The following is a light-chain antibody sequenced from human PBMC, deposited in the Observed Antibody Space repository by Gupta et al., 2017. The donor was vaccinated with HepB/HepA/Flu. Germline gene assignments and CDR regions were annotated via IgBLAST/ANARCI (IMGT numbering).Light chain of an antibody. CDR3: QKYSTPCT. Sequence: DIQMTQSPSSLSASVGDRVTITCRASQGISNYLAWYQQKPGKIPQLLIYGASTGKSGVPSRFSGGGDRKDFTPTSSRRQNEDGDYYYEQKYSTPCTFGQGTXVEIK. CDR2: GAS. V-gene: IGKV1-27*01. CDR1: QGISNY. J-gene: IGKJ1*01.